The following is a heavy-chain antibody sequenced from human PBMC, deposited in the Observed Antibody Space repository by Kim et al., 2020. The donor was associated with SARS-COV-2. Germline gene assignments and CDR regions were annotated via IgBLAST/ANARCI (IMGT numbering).Heavy chain of an antibody. J-gene: IGHJ3*02. V-gene: IGHV4-34*01. D-gene: IGHD3-3*01. CDR2: INHSGST. CDR3: ARGSVGITIFGVAGDDAFDI. Sequence: SETLSLTCAVYGGSFSGYYWSWIRQPPGKGLEWIGEINHSGSTNYNPSLKSRVTIPVDTSKNQFSLKLSSVTAADTAVYYCARGSVGITIFGVAGDDAFDIWGQGTMVTVSS. CDR1: GGSFSGYY.